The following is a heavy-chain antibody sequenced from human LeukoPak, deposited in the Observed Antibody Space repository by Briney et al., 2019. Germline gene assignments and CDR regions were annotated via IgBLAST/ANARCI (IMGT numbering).Heavy chain of an antibody. V-gene: IGHV3-23*01. CDR1: GLTFNSYA. J-gene: IGHJ4*02. D-gene: IGHD3-22*01. Sequence: GGSLRLSCAASGLTFNSYAMSWVRQAPGKGLEWVSAISGSGGSTYYADFMKGRFTISRDNSRNTLYLQMNSLRAEDTAVYYCAKERDYYDGSGYYDYWGQGTLVTVSS. CDR2: ISGSGGST. CDR3: AKERDYYDGSGYYDY.